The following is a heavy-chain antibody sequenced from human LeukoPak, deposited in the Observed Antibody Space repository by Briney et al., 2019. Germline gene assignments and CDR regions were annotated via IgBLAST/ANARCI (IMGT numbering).Heavy chain of an antibody. D-gene: IGHD3-10*01. Sequence: SETLSLTCAVYGGSFSGYYWSWIRQPPGKGLEWIGEINHSGSTNYNPSLKSRVTISVDTSKNQFSLKLSSVTAADTAVYYCARDEGFGELHFDYWGQGTLVTVSS. V-gene: IGHV4-34*01. CDR3: ARDEGFGELHFDY. CDR2: INHSGST. J-gene: IGHJ4*02. CDR1: GGSFSGYY.